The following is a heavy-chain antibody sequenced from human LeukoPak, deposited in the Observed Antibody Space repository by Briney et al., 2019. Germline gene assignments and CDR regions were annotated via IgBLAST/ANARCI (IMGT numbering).Heavy chain of an antibody. J-gene: IGHJ6*02. CDR1: GGSFSGYY. CDR3: ARGMMKRIVYYYYGMDV. CDR2: INHSGST. Sequence: SETLSLTCAVYGGSFSGYYWSWLRQPSGKGLEWIGEINHSGSTNYNPSLKSRVTISVDTSKNQFSLKLSSVTAADTAVYYCARGMMKRIVYYYYGMDVWGQGTTVTVSS. V-gene: IGHV4-34*01. D-gene: IGHD2-15*01.